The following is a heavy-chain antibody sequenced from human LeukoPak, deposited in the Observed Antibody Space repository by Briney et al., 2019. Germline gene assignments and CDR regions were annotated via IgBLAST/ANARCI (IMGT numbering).Heavy chain of an antibody. CDR3: ARDSGYSGYDLGHYFDY. CDR2: FYSGGST. V-gene: IGHV3-53*01. Sequence: GGSLRLSCAASGFTVSSNYMSWVRQAPGKGLEWVSVFYSGGSTYYADSVKGRFTISRDNSKNTLYLQMNSLRAVDTAVYYCARDSGYSGYDLGHYFDYWGQGTLVTVSS. J-gene: IGHJ4*02. CDR1: GFTVSSNY. D-gene: IGHD5-12*01.